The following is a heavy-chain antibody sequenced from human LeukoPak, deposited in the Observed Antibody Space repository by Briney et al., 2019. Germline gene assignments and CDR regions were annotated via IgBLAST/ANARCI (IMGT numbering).Heavy chain of an antibody. CDR1: GYSFNSYW. D-gene: IGHD1-26*01. V-gene: IGHV5-51*01. J-gene: IGHJ2*01. CDR2: IYPGDSDT. CDR3: ARSLVGRPRPMTWYFDL. Sequence: GESLKISCKGSGYSFNSYWIGWVRQMPGKGLEWMGIIYPGDSDTRYSPSFQGQVTISADKSMNTAYLQWSSLKASDTAMYYCARSLVGRPRPMTWYFDLWGRGNLVTVSS.